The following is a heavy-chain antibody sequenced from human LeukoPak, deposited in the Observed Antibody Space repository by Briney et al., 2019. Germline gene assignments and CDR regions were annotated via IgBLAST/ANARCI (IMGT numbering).Heavy chain of an antibody. CDR1: GGSISSYY. V-gene: IGHV4-59*01. J-gene: IGHJ2*01. Sequence: KPSETLSLTCTVSGGSISSYYWSWIRQPPGKGLEWIGYIYYSGSTNYNPSLKSRVTISVDTSKNQFFLKLSSVTAADTAVYYCARDKVNWYFDLWGRGTLVTVSS. CDR3: ARDKVNWYFDL. CDR2: IYYSGST.